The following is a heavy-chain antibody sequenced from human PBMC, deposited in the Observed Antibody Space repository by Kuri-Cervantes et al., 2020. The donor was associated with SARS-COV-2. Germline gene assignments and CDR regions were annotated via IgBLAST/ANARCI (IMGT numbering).Heavy chain of an antibody. CDR1: GGSISNSSYY. Sequence: GSLRLSCSASGGSISNSSYYWGWIRQPPGQGLEWIGSIHYSGNAHHNPSLKSRVSMSVDTSKNQFSLKVTSVTATDTAVYYCVRCAIFGVAHNWFDPWGQGALVTVSS. V-gene: IGHV4-39*01. J-gene: IGHJ5*02. D-gene: IGHD3-3*01. CDR3: VRCAIFGVAHNWFDP. CDR2: IHYSGNA.